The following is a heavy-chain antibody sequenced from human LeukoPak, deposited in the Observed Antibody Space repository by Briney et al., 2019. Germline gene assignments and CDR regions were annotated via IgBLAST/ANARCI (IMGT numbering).Heavy chain of an antibody. J-gene: IGHJ6*03. CDR2: IIPIFGTA. Sequence: SVKVSCKASGGTFSSYAISWVRQAPGQGLEWMGGIIPIFGTANYAQKFQGRVTITADKSTSTAYMELSSLRSEDTAVYYCASPPPHHYYYMDVWGKGTTVTVSS. CDR1: GGTFSSYA. CDR3: ASPPPHHYYYMDV. V-gene: IGHV1-69*06.